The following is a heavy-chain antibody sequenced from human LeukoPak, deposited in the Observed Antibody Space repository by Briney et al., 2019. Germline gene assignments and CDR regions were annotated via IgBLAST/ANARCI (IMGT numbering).Heavy chain of an antibody. Sequence: SETLSLTCTVSGGSIISSSYYWAWIRQLPGKGLEWIGNIYYSGSTYYNPSLKSRVTISVDTSKNQFSLKLTSVTAADTAVYYCARRCRSSLSSSSVGWFDPWGRGTLITVSS. CDR3: ARRCRSSLSSSSVGWFDP. CDR1: GGSIISSSYY. D-gene: IGHD6-6*01. J-gene: IGHJ5*02. CDR2: IYYSGST. V-gene: IGHV4-39*01.